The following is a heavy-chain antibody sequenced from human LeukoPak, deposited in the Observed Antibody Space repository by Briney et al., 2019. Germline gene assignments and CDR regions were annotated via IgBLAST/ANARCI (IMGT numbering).Heavy chain of an antibody. CDR3: ARDRCSSTSCPYRSNYYYYGMDV. Sequence: ASVKVSCKASAYTFTSYGITWVRQAPGQGLEWMGWISAYNGNTNYAQKLQGRVTMTTDTSTSTAYMELRSLRSDDTAVYYCARDRCSSTSCPYRSNYYYYGMDVWGKGTTVTVSS. CDR2: ISAYNGNT. CDR1: AYTFTSYG. J-gene: IGHJ6*04. V-gene: IGHV1-18*04. D-gene: IGHD2-2*01.